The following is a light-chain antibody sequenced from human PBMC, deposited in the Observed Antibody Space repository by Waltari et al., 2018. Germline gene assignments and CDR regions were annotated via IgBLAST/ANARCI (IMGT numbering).Light chain of an antibody. J-gene: IGKJ4*01. V-gene: IGKV3-15*01. Sequence: EIVMTQTPATLSVSPGERATLPCRASQRVSSNLAWYQQKPGQAPRLLIYDASTRDTGIPDRFSGSGSGTEFTLTISSLQSEDFAFYYCQQYNNWPPLTFGGGTKVEIK. CDR3: QQYNNWPPLT. CDR1: QRVSSN. CDR2: DAS.